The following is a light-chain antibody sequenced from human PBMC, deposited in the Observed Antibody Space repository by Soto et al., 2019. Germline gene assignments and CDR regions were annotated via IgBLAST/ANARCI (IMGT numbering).Light chain of an antibody. CDR1: SSAVGSYNL. V-gene: IGLV2-23*01. Sequence: QSALTQPASVSGSPGQSITISCTRTSSAVGSYNLVSWYQHHPGKAPKLMIYEGSERPSGVSNRFSGAQSGNTASLTFSGLQAEDEADYYCSSYAGAVVFGGGTKLTVL. J-gene: IGLJ2*01. CDR3: SSYAGAVV. CDR2: EGS.